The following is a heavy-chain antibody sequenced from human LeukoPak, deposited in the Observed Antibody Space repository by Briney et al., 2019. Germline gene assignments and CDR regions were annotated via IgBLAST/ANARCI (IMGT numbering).Heavy chain of an antibody. J-gene: IGHJ5*02. V-gene: IGHV4-59*01. D-gene: IGHD2-2*01. CDR2: IYYSGST. Sequence: TSETLSLTCTVSGGSISSYYWSWIRQPPGKGLEWIGYIYYSGSTNYNPSLKSRVTISVDTSKNQFSLKLSSVTAADTAVYYCARQVVPAANWFDPWGQGTLVTVSS. CDR1: GGSISSYY. CDR3: ARQVVPAANWFDP.